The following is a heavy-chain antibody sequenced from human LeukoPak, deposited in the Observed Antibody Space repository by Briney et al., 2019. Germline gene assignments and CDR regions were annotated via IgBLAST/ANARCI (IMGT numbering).Heavy chain of an antibody. V-gene: IGHV4-59*01. CDR3: ARYCSSTSCSGGANWFDP. CDR2: IYYSGST. CDR1: GGSISSYY. J-gene: IGHJ5*02. Sequence: PSETLSLTCTVSGGSISSYYWSWIRQPPGKGLEWIGYIYYSGSTNYNPSLKSRVTISVDTSKNQFSLKLSSVTAADTAVYYCARYCSSTSCSGGANWFDPWGQGTLVTVSS. D-gene: IGHD2-2*01.